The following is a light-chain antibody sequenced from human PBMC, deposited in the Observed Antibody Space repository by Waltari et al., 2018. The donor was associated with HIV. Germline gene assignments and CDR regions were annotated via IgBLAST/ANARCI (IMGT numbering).Light chain of an antibody. CDR3: QQYESSPPEYT. V-gene: IGKV3-20*01. CDR2: SVS. J-gene: IGKJ2*01. CDR1: QSVSSTY. Sequence: EIVLTQSPGTLSLSPGERATLSCRASQSVSSTYVAWYQQRPGQDPRLLIHSVSSRATGIPDRFSGSGSGTDFTRTISRLEPEDFAVYYCQQYESSPPEYTFGQGTKLEIK.